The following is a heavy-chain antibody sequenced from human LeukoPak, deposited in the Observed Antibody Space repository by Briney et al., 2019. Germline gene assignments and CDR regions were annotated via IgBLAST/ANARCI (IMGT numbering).Heavy chain of an antibody. V-gene: IGHV1-2*02. CDR1: GYTFTGYY. CDR2: SNPNSGGT. CDR3: AKHLTVVTVSYYYYMDV. Sequence: GASVKVSCKASGYTFTGYYMHWVRQAPGQGLEWMGWSNPNSGGTNYAQKVQGRVTMTRDTSISTAYMALSRLRSDDTAVYYCAKHLTVVTVSYYYYMDVWGKGTTVTVSS. J-gene: IGHJ6*03. D-gene: IGHD4-23*01.